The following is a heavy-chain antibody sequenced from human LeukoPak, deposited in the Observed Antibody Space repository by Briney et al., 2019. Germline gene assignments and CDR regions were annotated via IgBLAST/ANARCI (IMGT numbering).Heavy chain of an antibody. CDR2: INPSGCST. V-gene: IGHV1-46*01. CDR1: GYTFTSYY. J-gene: IGHJ5*02. CDR3: ARGISVLENWFDP. Sequence: ASVKVSCKASGYTFTSYYMHWVRQAPGQGLEWMGIINPSGCSTSYAQKFQGRVTMTSETSTSTVYMELSRLRSEYRAVYYCARGISVLENWFDPWGQGTLVTVSS. D-gene: IGHD2/OR15-2a*01.